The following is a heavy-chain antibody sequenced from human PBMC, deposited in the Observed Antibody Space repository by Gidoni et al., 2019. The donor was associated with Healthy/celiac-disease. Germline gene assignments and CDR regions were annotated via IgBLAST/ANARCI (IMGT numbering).Heavy chain of an antibody. CDR1: GGSISSYY. Sequence: QVQLQESGPGLVKPSETLSLTCTASGGSISSYYWSWIRQPPGKGLEWIGYIYYSGSTNYNPSLKSRVTISVDTSKNQFSLKLSSVTAADTAVYYCARDRSSGGTLGWFDPWGQGTLVTVSS. CDR3: ARDRSSGGTLGWFDP. D-gene: IGHD2-15*01. V-gene: IGHV4-59*01. J-gene: IGHJ5*02. CDR2: IYYSGST.